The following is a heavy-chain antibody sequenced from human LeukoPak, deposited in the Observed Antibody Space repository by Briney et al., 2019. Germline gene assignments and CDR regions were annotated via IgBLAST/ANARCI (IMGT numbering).Heavy chain of an antibody. J-gene: IGHJ2*01. Sequence: GGSLRLSCAASGFTFSSYSMNWVRQAPGKGLEWVSSIRSSSSSMYYADSVKGRFTISRDNPRNTLYLQMNSLRAEDTAVYYCAKALSSSFYYFDLGGRGTLVTVSS. CDR3: AKALSSSFYYFDL. CDR2: IRSSSSSM. CDR1: GFTFSSYS. D-gene: IGHD3-16*02. V-gene: IGHV3-21*04.